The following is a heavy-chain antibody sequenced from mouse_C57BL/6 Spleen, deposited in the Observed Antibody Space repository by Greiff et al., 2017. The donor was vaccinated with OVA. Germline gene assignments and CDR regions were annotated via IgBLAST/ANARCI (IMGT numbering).Heavy chain of an antibody. CDR2: IHPNSGST. D-gene: IGHD3-3*01. J-gene: IGHJ2*01. CDR1: GYTFTSYW. Sequence: QVQLKQPGAELVKPGASVKLSCKASGYTFTSYWMHWVKQRPGQGLEWIGMIHPNSGSTNYNEKFKSKATLTVDKSSSTAYMQLSSLTSEDSAFYYCARRGWAFDYWGQGTTLTVSS. CDR3: ARRGWAFDY. V-gene: IGHV1-64*01.